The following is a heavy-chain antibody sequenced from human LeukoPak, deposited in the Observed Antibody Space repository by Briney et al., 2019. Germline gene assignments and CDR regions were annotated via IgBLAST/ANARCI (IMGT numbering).Heavy chain of an antibody. V-gene: IGHV1-69*05. CDR2: IIPIFGTA. J-gene: IGHJ1*01. CDR1: GGTFSSYA. D-gene: IGHD3-22*01. CDR3: ARRDSSEVAEYFQH. Sequence: SVKVSCKASGGTFSSYAISWVRQAPGQGLEWMGGIIPIFGTANYAQKFPGRVTITTDESTSTAYMELSSLRSEDTAVYYCARRDSSEVAEYFQHWGQGTLVTVSS.